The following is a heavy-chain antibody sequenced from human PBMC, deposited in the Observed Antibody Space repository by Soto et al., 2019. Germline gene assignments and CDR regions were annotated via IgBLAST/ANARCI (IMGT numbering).Heavy chain of an antibody. D-gene: IGHD3-10*01. CDR1: GYTFTGYY. V-gene: IGHV1-2*04. Sequence: ASVKVSCKASGYTFTGYYMHWVRQAPGQGLEWMGWINPNSGGTNYAQKFQGWVAMTRDTSISTAYMELSRLRSDDTAVYYCARVRDYYYGMDVWGQGTTVTVSS. CDR2: INPNSGGT. J-gene: IGHJ6*01. CDR3: ARVRDYYYGMDV.